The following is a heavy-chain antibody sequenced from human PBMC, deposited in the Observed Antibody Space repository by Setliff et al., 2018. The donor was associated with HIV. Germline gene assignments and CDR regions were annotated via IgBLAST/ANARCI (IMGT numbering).Heavy chain of an antibody. D-gene: IGHD1-1*01. CDR1: GGSIRTSY. CDR2: IIYAERA. CDR3: AREGLSGWFGP. J-gene: IGHJ5*02. Sequence: SETLSLTCTVSGGSIRTSYWSWIRQPPGKGLEWIGSIIYAERANYNPSLRSRVTMSLDTSTSQFSLKLTSVTAADTAVYFCAREGLSGWFGPWGQGSLVTVSS. V-gene: IGHV4-59*01.